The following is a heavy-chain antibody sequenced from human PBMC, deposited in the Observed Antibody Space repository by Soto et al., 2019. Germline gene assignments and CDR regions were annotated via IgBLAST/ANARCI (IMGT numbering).Heavy chain of an antibody. CDR2: ISAYNGNT. CDR3: VREPNYFDY. J-gene: IGHJ4*02. V-gene: IGHV1-18*01. Sequence: QVQLVQSGAEVKKPGATVKVSCKASGYSFTSYGISWVRQAPGQGLEWMGWISAYNGNTKYAQKVQGRVTMTTDTSTSTAYMELRSLISDDTAVYSCVREPNYFDYGGQGALVTVSS. CDR1: GYSFTSYG.